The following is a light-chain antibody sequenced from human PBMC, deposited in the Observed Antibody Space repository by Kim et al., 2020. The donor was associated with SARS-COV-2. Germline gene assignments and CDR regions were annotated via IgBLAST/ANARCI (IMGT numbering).Light chain of an antibody. CDR3: QQYDSYPCT. Sequence: SASVGDRVTITCRASQSISTWLAWYQQKPGKAPKLLIYAASTLEAGVPARFSGSGSGTEFTLTISSLQPDDLGSYYCQQYDSYPCTFGQGTKLEIK. CDR1: QSISTW. J-gene: IGKJ2*02. V-gene: IGKV1-5*01. CDR2: AAS.